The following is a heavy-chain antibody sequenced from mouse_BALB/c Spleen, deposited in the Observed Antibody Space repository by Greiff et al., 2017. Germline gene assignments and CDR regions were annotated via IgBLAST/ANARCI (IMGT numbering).Heavy chain of an antibody. CDR3: ARCGNYVRGAMDY. CDR1: GYTFTSYV. D-gene: IGHD2-1*01. CDR2: INPYNDGT. V-gene: IGHV1-14*01. Sequence: LQESGPELVKPGASVKMSCKASGYTFTSYVMHWVKQKPGQGLEWIGYINPYNDGTKYNEKFKGKATLTSDKSSSTAYMELSSLTSEDSAVYYCARCGNYVRGAMDYWGQGTSVTVSS. J-gene: IGHJ4*01.